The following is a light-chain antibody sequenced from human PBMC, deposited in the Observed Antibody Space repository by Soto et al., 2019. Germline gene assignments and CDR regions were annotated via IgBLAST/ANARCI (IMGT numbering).Light chain of an antibody. CDR2: AAS. CDR3: QQANTFPWT. J-gene: IGKJ1*01. V-gene: IGKV1-12*01. Sequence: DIQMTQSPSSVSASVGDRVTITCRASQDITIWLAWYQQKPGKAPKLLISAASDLQSGVPSRFSGSESGTDFTLTISSLRPEDFATYYCQQANTFPWTFGQGTKVEI. CDR1: QDITIW.